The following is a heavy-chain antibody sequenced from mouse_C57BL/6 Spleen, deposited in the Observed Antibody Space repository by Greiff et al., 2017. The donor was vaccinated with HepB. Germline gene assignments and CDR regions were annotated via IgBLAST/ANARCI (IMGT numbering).Heavy chain of an antibody. Sequence: EVQLVESGGGLVKPGGSLKLSCAASGFTFSDYGMHWVRQAPGKGLEWVAYISSGSSTIYYADTVTGRFTITRDNAKNTLFLEMTSLRSEDTAMYDYARKAYYFDYWGQGTTLTVSS. D-gene: IGHD3-2*02. J-gene: IGHJ2*01. CDR1: GFTFSDYG. CDR2: ISSGSSTI. CDR3: ARKAYYFDY. V-gene: IGHV5-17*01.